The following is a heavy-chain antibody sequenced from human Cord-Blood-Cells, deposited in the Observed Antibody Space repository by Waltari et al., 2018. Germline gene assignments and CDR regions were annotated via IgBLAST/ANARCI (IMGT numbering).Heavy chain of an antibody. D-gene: IGHD6-13*01. J-gene: IGHJ4*02. V-gene: IGHV2-5*02. CDR2: IYWDDDK. CDR1: GFSLRTSGVG. Sequence: QITLKESGPTLVKPTQTLTLTCTFPGFSLRTSGVGVGWIRQPPGKALEWLALIYWDDDKRYRPSLKSRLTITKDTSKNQVVLTMTNMDPVDTATYYCALGYSSSWYVYWGQGTLVTVSS. CDR3: ALGYSSSWYVY.